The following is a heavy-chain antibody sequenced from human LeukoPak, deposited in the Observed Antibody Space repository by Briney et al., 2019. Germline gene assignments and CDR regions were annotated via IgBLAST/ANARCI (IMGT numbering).Heavy chain of an antibody. CDR2: ISSSGSTI. Sequence: GGSLRLSCAASGFTFSSYEMNWVRQAPGKGLEWVSYISSSGSTIFYADSVRGRFTISRDNAKNSLFLQMNSLRAEDTAVYYYARGYCSGTTCPWGYWGQGTLVTVSS. CDR3: ARGYCSGTTCPWGY. J-gene: IGHJ4*02. V-gene: IGHV3-48*03. D-gene: IGHD2-2*01. CDR1: GFTFSSYE.